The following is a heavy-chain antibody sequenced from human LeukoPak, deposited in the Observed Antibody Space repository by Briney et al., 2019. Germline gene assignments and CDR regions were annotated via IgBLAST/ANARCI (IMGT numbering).Heavy chain of an antibody. Sequence: GASVKVSCKASGYTFTSYYMHWVRQAPGQGLEWMGIINPSGGSTSYAQKFQGRVTMTRDTSTSTVHMELSSLRSEDTAVYYCARELAFPMIVVGPLDYWGQGTLVTVSS. CDR2: INPSGGST. D-gene: IGHD3-22*01. J-gene: IGHJ4*02. CDR1: GYTFTSYY. CDR3: ARELAFPMIVVGPLDY. V-gene: IGHV1-46*01.